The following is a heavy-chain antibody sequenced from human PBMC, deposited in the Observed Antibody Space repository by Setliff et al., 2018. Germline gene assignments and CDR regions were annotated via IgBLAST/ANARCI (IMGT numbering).Heavy chain of an antibody. J-gene: IGHJ6*02. CDR1: GFSFSDPY. Sequence: GGSLRLSCAASGFSFSDPYMSWVRQPPGKGLEWISKISGRGGTIYYADSVRGRFTISRDNAKNSLYLQMNSLRAEDTAMYYCARDGVMYGMDVWGQGTTVTVSS. D-gene: IGHD2-8*01. CDR2: ISGRGGTI. V-gene: IGHV3-11*04. CDR3: ARDGVMYGMDV.